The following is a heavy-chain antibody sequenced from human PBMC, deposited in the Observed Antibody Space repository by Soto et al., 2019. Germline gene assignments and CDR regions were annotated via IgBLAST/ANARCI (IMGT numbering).Heavy chain of an antibody. J-gene: IGHJ6*02. V-gene: IGHV3-30-3*01. Sequence: QVQLVESGGGVVQPGRSLRLSCAVSGFTFSSYAMHWVRQAPGKGLEWVAIISYDGYNKYYADSVKGRFTISRDNSKNTLYLQMNSLRTEDTALYYRARDSIDGMDVWGQGTTVTVSS. CDR2: ISYDGYNK. CDR3: ARDSIDGMDV. CDR1: GFTFSSYA.